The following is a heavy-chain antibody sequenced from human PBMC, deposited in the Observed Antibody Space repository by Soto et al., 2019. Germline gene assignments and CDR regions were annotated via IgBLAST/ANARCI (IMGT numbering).Heavy chain of an antibody. D-gene: IGHD3-22*01. CDR3: ARAPYYYDSSGYYYVYYYYGMDV. CDR2: ISYDGSNK. CDR1: GFTFSSYA. J-gene: IGHJ6*02. V-gene: IGHV3-30-3*01. Sequence: QVQLVESGGGVVQPGRSLRLSCAASGFTFSSYAMHWVRQAPGKGLEWVAVISYDGSNKYYADSVKGRFTISRDNSKNTLYLQMNSLRAEDTAVYYCARAPYYYDSSGYYYVYYYYGMDVWGQGTTVTVSS.